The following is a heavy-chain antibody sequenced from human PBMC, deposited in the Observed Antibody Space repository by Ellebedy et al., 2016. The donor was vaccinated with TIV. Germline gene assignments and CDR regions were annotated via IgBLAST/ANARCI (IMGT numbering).Heavy chain of an antibody. V-gene: IGHV2-70*11. CDR2: IDWDDDK. CDR1: GFSLSTSGMC. CDR3: ARIGGGSYRPLGGYYYYGMDV. D-gene: IGHD3-16*02. J-gene: IGHJ6*02. Sequence: SGPTLVKPTQTLTLTCTFSGFSLSTSGMCVSWIRQPPGKALEWLARIDWDDDKYYSPSLKTRLTISKDTSKNQVVLTMTNMDPVDTATYYCARIGGGSYRPLGGYYYYGMDVWGQGTTVTVSS.